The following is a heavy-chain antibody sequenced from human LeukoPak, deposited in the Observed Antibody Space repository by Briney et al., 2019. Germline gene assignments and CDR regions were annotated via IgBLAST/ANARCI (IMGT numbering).Heavy chain of an antibody. CDR2: IYSGGST. J-gene: IGHJ4*02. V-gene: IGHV3-66*01. CDR3: ASSSGWYGQGTDY. CDR1: GFTVSSNY. Sequence: GGSLRLSCAASGFTVSSNYMSWVRQAPGKGLEWVSVIYSGGSTYYADSVKGRFTISRDNSKNTLYLQMNSLRAEDTAVYYCASSSGWYGQGTDYWGQGTLVTVSS. D-gene: IGHD6-19*01.